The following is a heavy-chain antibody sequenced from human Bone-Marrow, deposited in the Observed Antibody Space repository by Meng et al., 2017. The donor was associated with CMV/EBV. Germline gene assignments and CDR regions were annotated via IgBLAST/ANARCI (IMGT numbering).Heavy chain of an antibody. CDR2: ISGSGGST. D-gene: IGHD4-23*01. CDR3: TRYGGSGP. J-gene: IGHJ5*02. CDR1: GFTFSSYA. Sequence: GESLKISCAASGFTFSSYAMSWVRQAPGKGLEWVSAISGSGGSTYYADSVKGRFTISRDNSKNTLYLQMNSLKTEDTAVYYCTRYGGSGPWGQGTLVTVSS. V-gene: IGHV3-23*01.